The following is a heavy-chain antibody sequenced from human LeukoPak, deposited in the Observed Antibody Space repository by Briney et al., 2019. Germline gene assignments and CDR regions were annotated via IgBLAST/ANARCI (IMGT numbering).Heavy chain of an antibody. CDR2: ISGSGGST. V-gene: IGHV3-23*01. CDR3: ANKRPYDSSGYYGGGDY. J-gene: IGHJ4*02. D-gene: IGHD3-22*01. Sequence: GGSLRLSCAASGFTFSSYAMSWVRQAPGKGLEWVSAISGSGGSTYYADSVKGRFTISRDNSKNTLYLQMNSLRAEDTAVYYCANKRPYDSSGYYGGGDYWGQGTLVTVSS. CDR1: GFTFSSYA.